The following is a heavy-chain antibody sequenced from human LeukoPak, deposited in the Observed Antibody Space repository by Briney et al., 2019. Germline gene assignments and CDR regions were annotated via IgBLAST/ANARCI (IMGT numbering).Heavy chain of an antibody. V-gene: IGHV3-23*01. J-gene: IGHJ4*02. D-gene: IGHD2-15*01. Sequence: PGGSLRLSCTASGFTFSSYAMSWVRQALGKGLEWVSAIRGSGGTTYYADSVKGRFTISRDNSKNTLYLQMNSLRAEDTAVYYCAKGNQLVVANWGQGTLVTVSS. CDR3: AKGNQLVVAN. CDR1: GFTFSSYA. CDR2: IRGSGGTT.